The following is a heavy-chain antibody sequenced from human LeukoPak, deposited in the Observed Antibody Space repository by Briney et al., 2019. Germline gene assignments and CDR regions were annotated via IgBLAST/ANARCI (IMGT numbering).Heavy chain of an antibody. V-gene: IGHV3-48*04. CDR3: ARDPSTRHAAAIYYFDY. CDR1: GFTFSGYS. Sequence: GGSLRLSCAASGFTFSGYSMNWVRQAPREGLEWGSYISFIVNTKYYADSVKGGLPISRDNAKNSLYLHMDRLGAEDKPVYYCARDPSTRHAAAIYYFDYWGQGTLVTVSS. J-gene: IGHJ4*02. D-gene: IGHD2-2*01. CDR2: ISFIVNTK.